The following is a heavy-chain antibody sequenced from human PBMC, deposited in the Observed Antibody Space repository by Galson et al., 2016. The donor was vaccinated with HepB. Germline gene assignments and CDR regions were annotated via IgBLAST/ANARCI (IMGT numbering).Heavy chain of an antibody. CDR1: GDSISNYY. CDR2: IYYTGST. CDR3: ARQRLVSMSHGVDV. V-gene: IGHV4-59*01. D-gene: IGHD6-13*01. J-gene: IGHJ6*02. Sequence: ETLSLTCTVSGDSISNYYWSWIRQSPGKGLEGIGYIYYTGSTDYNPSLKGRVTISLDTSKNQFSLRLSSVTAADTAIYYCARQRLVSMSHGVDVWGQGTTVTVSS.